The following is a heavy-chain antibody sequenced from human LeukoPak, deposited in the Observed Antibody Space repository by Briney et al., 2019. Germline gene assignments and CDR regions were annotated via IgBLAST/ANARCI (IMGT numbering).Heavy chain of an antibody. CDR3: ARDLSYDSSGYWPPPLGY. D-gene: IGHD3-22*01. Sequence: GGSLRLSCAASGFTFSSYEMNWVRQAPGKGLEWVSYISSSGSTIYYADSVRGRFTISRDNAKNSLYLQMTSLRAEDTAVYYCARDLSYDSSGYWPPPLGYWGQGTLVTVSS. V-gene: IGHV3-48*03. CDR2: ISSSGSTI. J-gene: IGHJ4*02. CDR1: GFTFSSYE.